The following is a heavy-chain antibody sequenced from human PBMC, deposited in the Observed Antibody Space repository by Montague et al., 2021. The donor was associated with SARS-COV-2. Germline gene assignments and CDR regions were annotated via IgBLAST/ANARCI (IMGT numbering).Heavy chain of an antibody. V-gene: IGHV4-39*07. CDR2: IYYSGST. CDR1: GGSISSSSHY. Sequence: SETLSLTCTVSGGSISSSSHYWGWIRQPPGKGLEWIGTIYYSGSTYYNASLKSRVIISVDTSKNQFSLNLSSVTAADTAVYFCARGLVWGQGVLVTVSS. D-gene: IGHD6-6*01. CDR3: ARGLV. J-gene: IGHJ4*02.